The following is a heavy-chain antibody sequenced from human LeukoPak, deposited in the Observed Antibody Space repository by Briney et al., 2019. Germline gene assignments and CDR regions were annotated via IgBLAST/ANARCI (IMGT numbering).Heavy chain of an antibody. CDR2: IYASGNT. J-gene: IGHJ5*02. V-gene: IGHV4-4*07. D-gene: IGHD3-10*01. CDR3: AKAVGFDDLGNYYNPHWFDP. CDR1: GDSINSNY. Sequence: SETLSLTCTVSGDSINSNYWSWIRQPAGKGLEWIGRIYASGNTNYNPSLASRVTMSVDTSKNQFSLKLISVTAAYTAVQYFAKAVGFDDLGNYYNPHWFDPWGEGTLVTVTS.